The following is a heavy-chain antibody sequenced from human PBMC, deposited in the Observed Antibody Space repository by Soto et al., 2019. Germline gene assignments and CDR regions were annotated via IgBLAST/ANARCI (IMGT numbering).Heavy chain of an antibody. Sequence: EVQLLESGGGLVRPGGSLRLSCAASGFTFSNSAMNWVRQAPGKGLEWVSLISNNGGSASHADSVQGRFIIYRDNSINTLYLQMNSLRAEDTAIYYCVREVGDWSSHGSFDFWGRGTMVTVSS. CDR2: ISNNGGSA. CDR3: VREVGDWSSHGSFDF. D-gene: IGHD2-21*02. J-gene: IGHJ3*01. V-gene: IGHV3-23*01. CDR1: GFTFSNSA.